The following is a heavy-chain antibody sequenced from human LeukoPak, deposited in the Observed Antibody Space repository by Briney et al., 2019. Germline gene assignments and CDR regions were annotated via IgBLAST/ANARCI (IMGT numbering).Heavy chain of an antibody. J-gene: IGHJ4*02. CDR3: ARRVATKPKYCFDS. CDR1: GGSITTYY. Sequence: SETLSLTCTVSGGSITTYYWTWLRQPPGKALEWIGFVYNSGITKYNPSPESRVTISLDASKNQFSLKLNSVTAADTAVYYCARRVATKPKYCFDSWGQGTLVTVSS. D-gene: IGHD5-24*01. V-gene: IGHV4-59*08. CDR2: VYNSGIT.